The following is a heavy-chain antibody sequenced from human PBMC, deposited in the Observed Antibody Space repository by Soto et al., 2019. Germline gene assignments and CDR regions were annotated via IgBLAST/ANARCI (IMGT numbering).Heavy chain of an antibody. CDR1: GFTFSSYG. CDR2: ISYDGSNK. D-gene: IGHD6-19*01. Sequence: QVQLVESGGGVVQPGRSLRLSCAASGFTFSSYGMHWVRQAPGKGLEWVAVISYDGSNKYYADSVKGRFTISRDNSKKTLFLKINSLIADDTGVYYCANGGGSGVWAWGQGTLVTVSS. V-gene: IGHV3-30*18. CDR3: ANGGGSGVWA. J-gene: IGHJ5*02.